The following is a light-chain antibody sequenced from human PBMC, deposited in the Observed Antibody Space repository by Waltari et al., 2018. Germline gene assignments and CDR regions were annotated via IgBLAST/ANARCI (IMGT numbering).Light chain of an antibody. CDR3: SSYTGSSTLYV. CDR1: SSDGCGYNY. Sequence: QSALTQPASVSGSPGQSIPIYCTGTSSDGCGYNYLSWYQQHPGKAPKLMIYDVSNRPPGVSNRFSGSKSGNTASLTISGLQAEDEADYYCSSYTGSSTLYVFGTGTKVTVL. CDR2: DVS. V-gene: IGLV2-14*01. J-gene: IGLJ1*01.